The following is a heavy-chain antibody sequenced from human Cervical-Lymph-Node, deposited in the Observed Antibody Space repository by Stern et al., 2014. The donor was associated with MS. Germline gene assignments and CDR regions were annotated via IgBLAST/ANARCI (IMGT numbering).Heavy chain of an antibody. Sequence: QVQLVQSGAEVKKPGASVKVSCKASGYSFTAYFIHWVRQAPGQGLEWMGWISTDTGGVNYAQRFQGRVTMTRDTSISTTYMELSRLRSDDTAVYYCARDRGSHSDYWGQGTLVTVSS. CDR3: ARDRGSHSDY. V-gene: IGHV1-2*02. D-gene: IGHD1-26*01. CDR1: GYSFTAYF. CDR2: ISTDTGGV. J-gene: IGHJ4*02.